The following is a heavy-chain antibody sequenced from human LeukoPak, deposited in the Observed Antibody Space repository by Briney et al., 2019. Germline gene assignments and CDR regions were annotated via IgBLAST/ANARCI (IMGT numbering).Heavy chain of an antibody. J-gene: IGHJ6*02. V-gene: IGHV3-23*01. D-gene: IGHD3-10*01. Sequence: PGGSLRLSCAASGFTFSSYAMSWVRQAPGKGLEWVSAISSSGGSTYYADSVKGRFTISRDNSKNTLYLQMNSLRAEDTAVYYCAKDSGSVIGSPDYYYGMDVWGQGTTVSVSS. CDR1: GFTFSSYA. CDR2: ISSSGGST. CDR3: AKDSGSVIGSPDYYYGMDV.